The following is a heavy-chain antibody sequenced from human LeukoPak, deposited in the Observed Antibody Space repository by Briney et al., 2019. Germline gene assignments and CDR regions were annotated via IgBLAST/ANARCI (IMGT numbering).Heavy chain of an antibody. V-gene: IGHV3-11*04. CDR3: ARSSGSSGSDFDY. CDR2: ISSSGSTI. D-gene: IGHD3-22*01. Sequence: SGGSLRLSCAASGFTFSDYHMSWIRQAPGKGLEWVSYISSSGSTIYYADSVKGRFTISRDNAKNSLYLQMNSLRAEDTAVYYCARSSGSSGSDFDYWGQGTLVTVSS. J-gene: IGHJ4*02. CDR1: GFTFSDYH.